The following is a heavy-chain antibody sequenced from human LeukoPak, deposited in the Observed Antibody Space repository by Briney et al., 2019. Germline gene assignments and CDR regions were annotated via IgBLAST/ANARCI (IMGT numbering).Heavy chain of an antibody. CDR1: EFTFSTSA. J-gene: IGHJ4*02. CDR2: ISGSAAST. D-gene: IGHD3-16*01. CDR3: AKAPGGIVGY. V-gene: IGHV3-23*01. Sequence: GGTLRLSCAASEFTFSTSAMSWVRQPPGKGLEWVSAISGSAASTYYADSVKGRFTISRDNSKNTLYLQMNSLRAEDTAVYYCAKAPGGIVGYWGQGTLVTVSS.